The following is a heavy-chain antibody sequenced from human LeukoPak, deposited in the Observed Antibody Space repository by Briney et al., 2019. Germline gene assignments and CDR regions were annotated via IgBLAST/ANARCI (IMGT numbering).Heavy chain of an antibody. V-gene: IGHV4-59*01. J-gene: IGHJ3*02. CDR2: IYYSGST. D-gene: IGHD3-9*01. Sequence: SETLSLTCTVSGCTISSYYWSWIRQPPGKGLEWIGYIYYSGSTNYNPSLKSRVTISVDTSKNQFSLKLSSVTAADTAVYYCARAVPDYDILTGYLAPIDAFDIWGQGTMVTVSS. CDR3: ARAVPDYDILTGYLAPIDAFDI. CDR1: GCTISSYY.